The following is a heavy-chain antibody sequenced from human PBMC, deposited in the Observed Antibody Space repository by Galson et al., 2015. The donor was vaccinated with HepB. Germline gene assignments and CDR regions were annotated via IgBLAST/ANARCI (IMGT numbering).Heavy chain of an antibody. Sequence: SVKVSCKASGGTFSSYAISWVRQAPGQGLEWMGGIIPIFGTANYAQKFQGRVTITADESTSTAYMELSSLGSEDTAVYYCARASDGFGELYTGGMDVWGQGTTVTVSS. CDR2: IIPIFGTA. V-gene: IGHV1-69*13. CDR1: GGTFSSYA. J-gene: IGHJ6*02. CDR3: ARASDGFGELYTGGMDV. D-gene: IGHD3-10*01.